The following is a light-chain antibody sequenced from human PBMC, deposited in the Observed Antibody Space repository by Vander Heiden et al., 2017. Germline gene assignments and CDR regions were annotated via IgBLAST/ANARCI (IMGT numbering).Light chain of an antibody. V-gene: IGKV3-11*01. CDR2: DAS. CDR3: QQRNNWIT. CDR1: QSVSTY. J-gene: IGKJ5*01. Sequence: ELVLTQSPATLSLSPGERATPSCRASQSVSTYLAWYQQKPGQAPRLLIYDASNRATGIPARFSGSGSGTDFTLTISSLEPEDFAVYYCQQRNNWITFGQGTRLEVK.